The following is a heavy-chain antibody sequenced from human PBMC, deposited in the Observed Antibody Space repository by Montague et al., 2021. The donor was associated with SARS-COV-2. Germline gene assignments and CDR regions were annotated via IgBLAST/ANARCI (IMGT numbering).Heavy chain of an antibody. D-gene: IGHD2-21*01. V-gene: IGHV4-34*01. CDR1: GGSFNVYY. J-gene: IGHJ6*02. Sequence: SETLSLTCAVYGGSFNVYYWSWIRQPPGKGLEWIGEINHSGNTNYNPSLKSPVTLSIDTSKNQFSLNLRSVTAADTAVYYCARDTEVEIRTYSYYKMDVWGLGTTVAVSS. CDR2: INHSGNT. CDR3: ARDTEVEIRTYSYYKMDV.